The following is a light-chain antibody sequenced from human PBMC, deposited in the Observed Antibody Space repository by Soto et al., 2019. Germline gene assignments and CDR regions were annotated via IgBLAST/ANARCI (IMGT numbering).Light chain of an antibody. J-gene: IGKJ2*02. CDR1: QSISSY. CDR2: AAS. Sequence: DIQMTHSPSSLSASVGDRFTITCRASQSISSYLNWYQQKPGKAPKLLIYAASSLQSGVPSRFSGSGSGTDFTLTISSLQPEDFATYYCQQRGTFGQGTKVDIK. CDR3: QQRGT. V-gene: IGKV1-39*01.